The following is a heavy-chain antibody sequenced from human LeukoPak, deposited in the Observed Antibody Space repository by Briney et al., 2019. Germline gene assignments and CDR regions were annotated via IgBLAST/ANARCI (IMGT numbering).Heavy chain of an antibody. D-gene: IGHD3-22*01. V-gene: IGHV3-74*01. Sequence: GGSLRLSCAASGFTFSSYWMHWVRQAPGKGLVWVSRINSDGSSTNYADSVKGRFTISRDNAKNSLYLEMNSLRAEDTAVYYCARSRYDSSGYYGIIGDWGQGTLVTVSS. J-gene: IGHJ4*02. CDR2: INSDGSST. CDR3: ARSRYDSSGYYGIIGD. CDR1: GFTFSSYW.